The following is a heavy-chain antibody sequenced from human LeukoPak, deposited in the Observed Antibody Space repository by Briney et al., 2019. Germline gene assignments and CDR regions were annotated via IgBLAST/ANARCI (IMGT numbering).Heavy chain of an antibody. J-gene: IGHJ4*02. CDR3: ARIAAGLDY. CDR2: LSGSGGST. V-gene: IGHV3-23*01. CDR1: GFTFSSYA. Sequence: GGSLRLSCAASGFTFSSYAMGWVRHPPGKGLEWVSGLSGSGGSTNYADSVQGRFTISRDNSKNTLYLQMNSLRVEDTAVYYCARIAAGLDYWGQGTLVTVSS. D-gene: IGHD6-13*01.